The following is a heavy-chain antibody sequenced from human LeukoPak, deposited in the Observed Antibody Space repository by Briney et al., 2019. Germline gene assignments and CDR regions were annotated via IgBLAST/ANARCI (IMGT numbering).Heavy chain of an antibody. J-gene: IGHJ4*02. CDR1: GFTLSSRW. V-gene: IGHV3-74*01. Sequence: PGGSLRLSCAASGFTLSSRWMHWVRQVPGKGLVSVSRIESDGRTAYADSVKGRFIISRDNAKNTLYLQMNSLRVEDTAVYYCARDGRGPDYWGQGALVTVSS. CDR2: IESDGRT. CDR3: ARDGRGPDY. D-gene: IGHD3/OR15-3a*01.